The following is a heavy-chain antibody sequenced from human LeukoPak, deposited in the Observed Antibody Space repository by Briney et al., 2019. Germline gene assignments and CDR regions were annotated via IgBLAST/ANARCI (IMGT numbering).Heavy chain of an antibody. V-gene: IGHV3-66*01. CDR2: IYAGGTT. CDR3: ARAPTITTIFDC. J-gene: IGHJ4*02. Sequence: GGSLRLSCAASEFTVSSNYMSWVRQAPGKGLEWVAIIYAGGTTHYADSVKGRFTISRDNSRNTLYLQMNILRAEDTAVYYCARAPTITTIFDCWGQGPLVTVSS. D-gene: IGHD4-11*01. CDR1: EFTVSSNY.